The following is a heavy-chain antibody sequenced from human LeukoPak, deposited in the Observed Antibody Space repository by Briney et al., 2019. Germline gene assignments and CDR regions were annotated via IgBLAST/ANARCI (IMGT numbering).Heavy chain of an antibody. Sequence: SETLSLTCTVSGGSISISSYYWGWIRQPPGKGLEWIGSIYFGGTTYSNPSLKSRITLSVDTSKNQFSLKLSSVTAADTAVYYCARHEKSGNSGRPAQIDSWGQGTLVTVSS. J-gene: IGHJ4*02. V-gene: IGHV4-39*01. CDR2: IYFGGTT. D-gene: IGHD4-23*01. CDR3: ARHEKSGNSGRPAQIDS. CDR1: GGSISISSYY.